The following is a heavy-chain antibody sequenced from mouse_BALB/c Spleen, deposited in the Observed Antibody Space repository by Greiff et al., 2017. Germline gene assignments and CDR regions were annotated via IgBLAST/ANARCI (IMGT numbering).Heavy chain of an antibody. CDR2: IWAGGST. J-gene: IGHJ3*01. CDR3: ATLYDGYYEAWFAY. V-gene: IGHV2-9*02. CDR1: GFSLTSYG. D-gene: IGHD2-3*01. Sequence: QVQLQQSGPGLVAPSQSLSITCTVSGFSLTSYGVHWVRQPPGKGLEWLGVIWAGGSTNYNSALMSRLSISKDNSKSQVFLKMNSLQTDDTAMYYCATLYDGYYEAWFAYWGQGTLVTVSA.